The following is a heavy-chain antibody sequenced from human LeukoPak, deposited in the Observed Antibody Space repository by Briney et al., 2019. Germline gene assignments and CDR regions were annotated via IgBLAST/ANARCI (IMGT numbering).Heavy chain of an antibody. CDR1: GFTFSSYG. V-gene: IGHV3-33*06. CDR2: IWYDGSNK. D-gene: IGHD1-26*01. Sequence: PGGSLRLSCAASGFTFSSYGMHWVRQAPGKGLGWDAVIWYDGSNKYYAHSVKGRFTISRDNSKNTLYQQMNSLRAEDAAVYYCEKTTRVEGARDFWARGTVVSVS. J-gene: IGHJ4*02. CDR3: EKTTRVEGARDF.